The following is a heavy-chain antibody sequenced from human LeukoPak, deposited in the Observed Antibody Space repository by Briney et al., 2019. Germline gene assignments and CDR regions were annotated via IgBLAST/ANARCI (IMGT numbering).Heavy chain of an antibody. Sequence: PSETLSLTCAVYGGSFSGYYWSWIRQPPGKGLEWIGEINHSGSTNYNPSLKSRVTISVDTSKNQFSLKLSSVTAADTAVYYCARVHDILTGYHWFDPWGQGTLVTVSS. CDR1: GGSFSGYY. CDR2: INHSGST. D-gene: IGHD3-9*01. V-gene: IGHV4-34*01. CDR3: ARVHDILTGYHWFDP. J-gene: IGHJ5*02.